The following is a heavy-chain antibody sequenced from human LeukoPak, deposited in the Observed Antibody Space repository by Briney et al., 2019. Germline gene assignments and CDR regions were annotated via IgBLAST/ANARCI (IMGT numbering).Heavy chain of an antibody. D-gene: IGHD3-16*01. CDR1: GGSISSSSYY. CDR3: ARDKGEAFDI. J-gene: IGHJ3*02. CDR2: IYYSGST. V-gene: IGHV4-39*07. Sequence: PSETLSLTCTVSGGSISSSSYYWGWIRQPPGKGLEWIGIIYYSGSTYYNPSLKSRVTLSVDTSKNQFSLKLSSVTAADTAVYYCARDKGEAFDIWGQGTMVTVSS.